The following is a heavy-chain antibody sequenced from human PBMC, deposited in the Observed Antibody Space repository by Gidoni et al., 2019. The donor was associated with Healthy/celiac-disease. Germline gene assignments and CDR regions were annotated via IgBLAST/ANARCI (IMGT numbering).Heavy chain of an antibody. D-gene: IGHD6-13*01. CDR2: INSDGSST. CDR3: ARVGSSWFYYYYYGMDV. J-gene: IGHJ6*02. Sequence: EVQLVESGGGLVQPGGSLRLSCAASGFTFSSYWMHWVRQAPGKGLVWVSRINSDGSSTSYAESVKGRFTSSRDNAKNTLYLQMNSLRAEDTAVYYCARVGSSWFYYYYYGMDVWGQGTTVTVSS. CDR1: GFTFSSYW. V-gene: IGHV3-74*01.